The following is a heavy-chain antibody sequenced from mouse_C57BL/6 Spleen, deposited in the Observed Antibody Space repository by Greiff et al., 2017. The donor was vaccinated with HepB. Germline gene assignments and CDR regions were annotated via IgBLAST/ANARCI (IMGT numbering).Heavy chain of an antibody. J-gene: IGHJ4*01. D-gene: IGHD2-3*01. V-gene: IGHV1-82*01. Sequence: LVESGPELVKPGASVKISCKASGYAFSSSWMNWVKQRPGKGLEWIGRIYPGDGDTNYNGKFKGKATLTADKSSSTAYMQLSSLTSEDSAVYFCARRRYDGYYDYAMDYWGQGTSVTVSS. CDR1: GYAFSSSW. CDR3: ARRRYDGYYDYAMDY. CDR2: IYPGDGDT.